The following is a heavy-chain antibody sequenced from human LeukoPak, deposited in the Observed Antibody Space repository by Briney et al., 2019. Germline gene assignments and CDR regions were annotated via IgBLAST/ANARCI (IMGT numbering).Heavy chain of an antibody. J-gene: IGHJ4*02. V-gene: IGHV3-48*01. CDR3: ARGAYDFDY. Sequence: PGGSLRLSCAASGSTFSSYSMNWVRQAPGKGLEWVSYISSSSSTIYYADSVKGRFTISRDNAKNSLYLQMNSLRAEDTAVYYCARGAYDFDYWGQGTLVTVSS. CDR2: ISSSSSTI. D-gene: IGHD4-17*01. CDR1: GSTFSSYS.